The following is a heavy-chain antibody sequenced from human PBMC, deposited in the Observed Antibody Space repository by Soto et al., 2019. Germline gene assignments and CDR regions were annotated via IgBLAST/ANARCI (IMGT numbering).Heavy chain of an antibody. V-gene: IGHV4-61*08. Sequence: PSETLSLTCTVSGGSVSDNDFHWGWIRQPPGGALEWIGYVHHSGTSNYSPSLKSRVSISTDTSKNQFSLRLRSVIAADTAVYYCARGWVGYCTRSDWPQIAAPGEWGQGILVTVSS. D-gene: IGHD2-8*01. CDR2: VHHSGTS. CDR1: GGSVSDNDFH. J-gene: IGHJ4*02. CDR3: ARGWVGYCTRSDWPQIAAPGE.